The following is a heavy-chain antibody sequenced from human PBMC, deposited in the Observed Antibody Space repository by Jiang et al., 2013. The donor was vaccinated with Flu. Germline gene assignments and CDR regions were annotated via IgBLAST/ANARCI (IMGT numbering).Heavy chain of an antibody. CDR3: AKETIEMPTTDLVFNYHGMDV. CDR1: GGTFSSYA. V-gene: IGHV1-69*04. CDR2: VIPVLALA. Sequence: GAEVKKPGSSVRVSCETSGGTFSSYAISWVRQAPGQGLEWMGRVIPVLALAMYAQNFEDRVTITADKSTGAGYMEVRSLTSEDTAVYYCAKETIEMPTTDLVFNYHGMDVWGTGTTVTVSS. J-gene: IGHJ6*04. D-gene: IGHD5-24*01.